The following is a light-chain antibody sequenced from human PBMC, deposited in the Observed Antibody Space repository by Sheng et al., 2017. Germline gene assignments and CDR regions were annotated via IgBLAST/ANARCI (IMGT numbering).Light chain of an antibody. Sequence: QPVLTQPPSVSGAPGQRVAISCNGTTSNIGAGYDVHWYQRLPGTAPKLLIFDNNDRPSGVPDRFSGSKSGTSASLAITGLQAEDESDYYCCSYTSSSTFVFGTGTKVTVL. CDR3: CSYTSSSTFV. V-gene: IGLV1-40*01. CDR2: DNN. CDR1: TSNIGAGYD. J-gene: IGLJ1*01.